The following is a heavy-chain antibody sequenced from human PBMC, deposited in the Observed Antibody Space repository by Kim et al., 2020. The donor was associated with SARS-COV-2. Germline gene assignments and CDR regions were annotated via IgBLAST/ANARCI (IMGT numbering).Heavy chain of an antibody. CDR3: ASYRYCSSTSFYGYYYYGMDV. Sequence: ASVKVSCKASGYTFTGYYMHWVRQAPGQGLEWMGWINPNSGGTNYAQKFQGRVTMTRDTSISTAYMELSRLRSDDTAVYYCASYRYCSSTSFYGYYYYGMDVWGQGTTVTVSS. J-gene: IGHJ6*02. V-gene: IGHV1-2*02. CDR2: INPNSGGT. CDR1: GYTFTGYY. D-gene: IGHD2-2*01.